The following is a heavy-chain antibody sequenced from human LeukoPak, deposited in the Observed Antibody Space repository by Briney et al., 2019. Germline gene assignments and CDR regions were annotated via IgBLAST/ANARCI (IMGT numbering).Heavy chain of an antibody. CDR1: GGTFSSYA. CDR3: ARGRPYYYDSSGQFDY. Sequence: GASVKVSCKASGGTFSSYAISWVRQAPGQGLGWMGRIIPIFGTANYAQKFQGRVTITADKSTSTAYMELSSLRSEDTAVYYCARGRPYYYDSSGQFDYWGQGTLVTVSS. J-gene: IGHJ4*02. CDR2: IIPIFGTA. D-gene: IGHD3-22*01. V-gene: IGHV1-69*06.